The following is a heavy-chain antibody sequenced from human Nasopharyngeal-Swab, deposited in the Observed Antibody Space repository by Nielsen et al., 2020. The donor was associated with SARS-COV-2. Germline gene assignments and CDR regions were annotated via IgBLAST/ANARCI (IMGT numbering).Heavy chain of an antibody. CDR2: ISSSSSTI. D-gene: IGHD2-2*01. CDR3: ARDDCSSTSCYGRSNAFDI. V-gene: IGHV3-48*02. J-gene: IGHJ3*02. Sequence: WIRQPPGKGLEWVSYISSSSSTIYYADSVKGRFTISRDNAKNSLYLQMNSLRDEDTAVYYCARDDCSSTSCYGRSNAFDIWGQGTMVTVSS.